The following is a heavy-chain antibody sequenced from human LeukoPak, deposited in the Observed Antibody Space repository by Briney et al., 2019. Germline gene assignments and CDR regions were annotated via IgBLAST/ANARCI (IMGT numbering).Heavy chain of an antibody. CDR2: ISDSGAAM. J-gene: IGHJ4*02. V-gene: IGHV3-48*02. Sequence: GGSLRLSCAASGFTFSTYSINWVRQAPGKGLQWVSYISDSGAAMYYADSVKVRFTISRDSAKNTLYLQMNSLSDGDTAEYYCERDYGPSFDSWGQGTLVTVSS. D-gene: IGHD4-17*01. CDR3: ERDYGPSFDS. CDR1: GFTFSTYS.